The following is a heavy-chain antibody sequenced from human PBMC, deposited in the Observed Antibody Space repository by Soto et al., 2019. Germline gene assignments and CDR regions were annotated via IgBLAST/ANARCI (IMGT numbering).Heavy chain of an antibody. V-gene: IGHV4-30-4*01. CDR3: ARDGDYYDSSGYYWRYFDY. J-gene: IGHJ4*02. D-gene: IGHD3-22*01. CDR1: VGSISSGDYY. CDR2: IYYSGST. Sequence: SETLSRTCTVSVGSISSGDYYWSWIREPPGKGLEWIGYIYYSGSTYYNPSLKSRVTISVDTSKNQFSLKLSSVTAADTAVYYCARDGDYYDSSGYYWRYFDYWGQGTLVTVSS.